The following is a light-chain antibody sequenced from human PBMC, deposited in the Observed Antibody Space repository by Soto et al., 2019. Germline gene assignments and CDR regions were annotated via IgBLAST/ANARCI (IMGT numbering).Light chain of an antibody. CDR2: GAS. CDR1: QGISSY. V-gene: IGKV1-9*01. CDR3: QQLNSYPL. J-gene: IGKJ5*01. Sequence: DFQLTHSPSFLSASVGDRVTITCRASQGISSYLAWYQQKPGKAPKLLIHGASTLQSGAPSRFSGRGSRTDFTLTFSSLQHEDFATYCCQQLNSYPLFGQGTRLEIK.